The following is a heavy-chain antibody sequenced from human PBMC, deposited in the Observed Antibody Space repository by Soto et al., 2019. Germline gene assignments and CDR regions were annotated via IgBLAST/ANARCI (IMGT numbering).Heavy chain of an antibody. V-gene: IGHV4-34*01. D-gene: IGHD1-26*01. CDR1: GGSFSDYY. CDR2: IHLSGRV. Sequence: QVQLQQWGSGLLKPSETLSLTCAIYGGSFSDYYWHCIRQSPGKGLEWIGEIHLSGRVNFTPSLKSRTSLSMDTSRNQFFLTLRSVTAADTAVYFCARTPTRGASAWLDPWGRGHLVTVSS. CDR3: ARTPTRGASAWLDP. J-gene: IGHJ5*02.